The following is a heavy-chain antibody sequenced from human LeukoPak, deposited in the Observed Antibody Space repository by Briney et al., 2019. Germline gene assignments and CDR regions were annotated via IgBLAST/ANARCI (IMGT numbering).Heavy chain of an antibody. V-gene: IGHV4-59*01. Sequence: SETLSLTCTVSGGSISSYYWSWIRQPPGKGLEWIGYIYYNGSTNYNPSLKSRVTISVDTSKNQFSLKLSSVTAADTAVYYCARARYCSSTSCYPTPYYFDYWGQGTLVTVSS. J-gene: IGHJ4*02. CDR2: IYYNGST. CDR3: ARARYCSSTSCYPTPYYFDY. D-gene: IGHD2-2*01. CDR1: GGSISSYY.